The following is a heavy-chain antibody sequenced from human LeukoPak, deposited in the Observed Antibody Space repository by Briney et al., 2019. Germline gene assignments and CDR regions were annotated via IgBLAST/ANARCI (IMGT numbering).Heavy chain of an antibody. V-gene: IGHV3-7*01. D-gene: IGHD3-3*01. CDR3: ARLGDSWSGYYAGY. J-gene: IGHJ4*02. CDR1: GFTFSSYW. Sequence: GGSLRLFCAASGFTFSSYWLSLVRQAPGKGPEWVAKIKQDGSEKYYVDSVKGRFTITRDNAKNSLYLQMNRPRAEDTAVYYCARLGDSWSGYYAGYWGQGTLVTVSS. CDR2: IKQDGSEK.